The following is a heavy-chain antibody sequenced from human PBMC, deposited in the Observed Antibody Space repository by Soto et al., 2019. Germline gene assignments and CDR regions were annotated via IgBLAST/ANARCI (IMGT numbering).Heavy chain of an antibody. CDR1: GGSISSSSYY. V-gene: IGHV4-39*01. D-gene: IGHD3-3*01. CDR3: APIRRFGVVIKGLDAFDI. J-gene: IGHJ3*02. CDR2: IYYSGST. Sequence: QLQLQESGPGLVKPSETLSLTCTVSGGSISSSSYYWGWIRQPPGKGLEWIGSIYYSGSTYYNPSLKSRVTISVDTSKNQFSLKLSSVTAADTAVYYCAPIRRFGVVIKGLDAFDIWGQGTMVTVSS.